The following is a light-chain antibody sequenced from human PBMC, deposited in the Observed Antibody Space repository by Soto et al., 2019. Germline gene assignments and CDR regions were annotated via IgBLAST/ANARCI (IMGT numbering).Light chain of an antibody. CDR2: LAT. CDR3: QQLDLYPIT. V-gene: IGKV1-9*01. Sequence: DIPLTQSPSLLSASIGDRVTITCRASQDISRYLAWYQQKPGTAPRLLISLATTLQGGVPSRFSGSGSGTEFTLTISSLQPEDIATYYCQQLDLYPITFGPGTAVNIK. CDR1: QDISRY. J-gene: IGKJ3*01.